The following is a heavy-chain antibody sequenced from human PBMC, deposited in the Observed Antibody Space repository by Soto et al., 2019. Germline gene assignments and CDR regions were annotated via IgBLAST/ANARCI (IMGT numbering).Heavy chain of an antibody. V-gene: IGHV3-11*01. CDR2: ISGGGGSTI. Sequence: LRLSCAASGFTFSDYYMSWVRQAPGKGLEWVSYISGGGGSTIQYAASVKGRFTISRDNAKNSPSLQMNSLRADDTAIYYCARVRHYYDSSGFDYWGQGTLVTVSS. J-gene: IGHJ4*02. CDR1: GFTFSDYY. CDR3: ARVRHYYDSSGFDY. D-gene: IGHD3-22*01.